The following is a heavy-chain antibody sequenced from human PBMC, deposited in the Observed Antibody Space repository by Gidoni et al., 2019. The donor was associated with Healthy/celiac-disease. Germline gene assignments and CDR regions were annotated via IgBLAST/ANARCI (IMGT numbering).Heavy chain of an antibody. CDR1: GFAFSSYA. V-gene: IGHV3-30-3*01. Sequence: QVQLVESGGGVVQPGRSLRLSCAASGFAFSSYAMHWVRQAPGKGLEWVAVISYDGSNKYYADSVKGRFTISRDNSKNTLYLQMNSLRAEDTAVYYCARGFDTTRRYYYDSSGPFDYWGQGTLVTVSS. CDR3: ARGFDTTRRYYYDSSGPFDY. D-gene: IGHD3-22*01. J-gene: IGHJ4*02. CDR2: ISYDGSNK.